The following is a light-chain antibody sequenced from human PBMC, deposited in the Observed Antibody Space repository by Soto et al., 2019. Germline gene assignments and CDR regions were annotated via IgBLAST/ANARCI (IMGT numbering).Light chain of an antibody. CDR1: SSNIGAGYD. J-gene: IGLJ1*01. Sequence: QSVLTQPPSVSGAPGQWVTISCTGSSSNIGAGYDVHWYQQLPGAAPKLLIFGNDNRPSGVPDRFSGSRSGTSASLAITGLQAEDEADYYCQSYDRSLSGSVFGAGTKLTVL. V-gene: IGLV1-40*01. CDR3: QSYDRSLSGSV. CDR2: GND.